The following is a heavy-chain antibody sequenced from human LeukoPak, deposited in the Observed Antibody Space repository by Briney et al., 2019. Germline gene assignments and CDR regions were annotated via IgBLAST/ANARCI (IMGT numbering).Heavy chain of an antibody. Sequence: SETLSLTCAVYGGSFSGFYWSWIPQPPGKGREGIGEINLSGSNNSHPSLKSRVTISVDTSKDQFSLKLSSVTDADTAVYYCARGLLSIAARRIRGYYFDYWGQGTLVTVSS. CDR3: ARGLLSIAARRIRGYYFDY. D-gene: IGHD6-6*01. V-gene: IGHV4-34*01. CDR2: INLSGSN. CDR1: GGSFSGFY. J-gene: IGHJ4*02.